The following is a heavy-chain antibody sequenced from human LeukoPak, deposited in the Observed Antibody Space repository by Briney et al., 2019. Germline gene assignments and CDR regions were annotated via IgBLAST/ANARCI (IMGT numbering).Heavy chain of an antibody. J-gene: IGHJ4*02. CDR1: GFTFSSYW. Sequence: GGSLRLSCAASGFTFSSYWMSWVRQAPGKGLEWVANIKQDGSEKYYVDSVKGRFTISRDNAKNSLYLQMNSLRAEDTAVYYCARRKRTYYDILTSYSYYFDYWGQGTLVTVSS. V-gene: IGHV3-7*01. CDR2: IKQDGSEK. CDR3: ARRKRTYYDILTSYSYYFDY. D-gene: IGHD3-9*01.